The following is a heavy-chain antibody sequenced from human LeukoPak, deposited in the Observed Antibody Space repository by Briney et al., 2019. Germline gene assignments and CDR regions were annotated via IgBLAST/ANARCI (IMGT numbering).Heavy chain of an antibody. V-gene: IGHV1-46*01. CDR3: AREGFPPKISDFWSGLGPYNYYGMDV. CDR1: GYTFTSYY. J-gene: IGHJ6*02. Sequence: ASVKVSCKASGYTFTSYYMHWVRQAPGQGLEWMGILNPSGGSTSYTQKFQGRVTMTRDTSTSTVYMELSSLRSEDTAVYYCAREGFPPKISDFWSGLGPYNYYGMDVWGQGTTVTVSS. CDR2: LNPSGGST. D-gene: IGHD3-3*01.